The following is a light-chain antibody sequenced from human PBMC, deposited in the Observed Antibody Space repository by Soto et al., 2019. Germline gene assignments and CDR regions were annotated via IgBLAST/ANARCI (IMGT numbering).Light chain of an antibody. CDR2: DAS. V-gene: IGKV3-11*01. Sequence: DIGVTQSPATLSLSPGERATLSCRASRSVSTYLAWYQQKPGQAPRLLIYDASTRDYDVPARFSGSGSGTDFTLTISGLEPEDSAIYYCQDRSSWPLGTFGQGTKVDI. J-gene: IGKJ1*01. CDR3: QDRSSWPLGT. CDR1: RSVSTY.